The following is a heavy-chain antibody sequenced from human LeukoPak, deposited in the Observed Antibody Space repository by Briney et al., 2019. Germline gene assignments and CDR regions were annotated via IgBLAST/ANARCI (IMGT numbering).Heavy chain of an antibody. CDR1: GYSISSGYY. CDR3: ARIKGVTN. CDR2: IYHSGST. J-gene: IGHJ4*02. V-gene: IGHV4-38-2*02. D-gene: IGHD4-11*01. Sequence: SETLSLTCTVSGYSISSGYYWGWIRQPPGKGLEWIGSIYHSGSTYYNPSLKSRVTISVDTSKNQFSLKLSSVTAADTAVYYCARIKGVTNGGQGTLVTVSS.